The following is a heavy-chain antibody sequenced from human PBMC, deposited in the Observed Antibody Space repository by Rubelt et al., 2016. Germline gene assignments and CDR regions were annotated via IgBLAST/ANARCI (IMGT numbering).Heavy chain of an antibody. Sequence: GLEWVSCISGSGTPMYYADSVKGRFTISRDNAKNSLYLQMNSLRVEDTAIYYCARRNGYSSGWYSIRGAFDIWGQGTMVTVSS. CDR3: ARRNGYSSGWYSIRGAFDI. CDR2: ISGSGTPM. D-gene: IGHD6-19*01. V-gene: IGHV3-11*01. J-gene: IGHJ3*02.